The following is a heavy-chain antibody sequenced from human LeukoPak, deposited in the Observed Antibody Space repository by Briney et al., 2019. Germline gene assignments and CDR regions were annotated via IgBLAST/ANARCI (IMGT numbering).Heavy chain of an antibody. D-gene: IGHD3-22*01. CDR3: ARDQNFYDTTGEGYFQH. V-gene: IGHV3-7*01. CDR1: GFNFCTFW. CDR2: INQDGSVR. Sequence: GGSLRLSCAASGFNFCTFWISWVRQAPGRGQEWVDKINQDGSVRDYVDSVKDRFTISRDNANNFLHLQMNSLRADDAAVYYCARDQNFYDTTGEGYFQHWGQGTLVTVSS. J-gene: IGHJ1*01.